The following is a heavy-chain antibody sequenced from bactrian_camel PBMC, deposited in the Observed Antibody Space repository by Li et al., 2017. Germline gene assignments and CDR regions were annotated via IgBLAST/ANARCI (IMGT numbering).Heavy chain of an antibody. D-gene: IGHD3*01. Sequence: HVQLVESGGGSVQAGGSLRLSCLASGYTVSRYCMGWFRQAPGKEREAVAAIWTRRGPPHYADPVKGRFTVSQGNATTWFLQMNNLQPHDTAMYYCVADSSFRCRGLSISLFQSSFSYWGQGTQVTVS. J-gene: IGHJ6*01. V-gene: IGHV3-3*01. CDR2: IWTRRGPP. CDR1: GYTVSRYC. CDR3: VADSSFRCRGLSISLFQSSFSY.